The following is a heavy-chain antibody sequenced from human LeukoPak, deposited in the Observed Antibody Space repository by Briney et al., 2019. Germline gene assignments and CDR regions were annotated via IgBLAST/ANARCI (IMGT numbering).Heavy chain of an antibody. CDR3: ARDLSDTAMVSGY. Sequence: SVKLSCKASGGTFSSDAISWVRQAPGQGLEWMGRIIPILGIANYAQKFQGRVTITADKSTSTAYMELSSLRSEDTAVYYCARDLSDTAMVSGYWGQGTLVTVSS. V-gene: IGHV1-69*04. CDR1: GGTFSSDA. D-gene: IGHD5-18*01. J-gene: IGHJ4*02. CDR2: IIPILGIA.